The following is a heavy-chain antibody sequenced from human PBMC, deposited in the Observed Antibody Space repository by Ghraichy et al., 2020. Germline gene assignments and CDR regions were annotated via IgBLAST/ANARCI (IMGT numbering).Heavy chain of an antibody. D-gene: IGHD3-10*01. CDR2: ISAYNGNT. V-gene: IGHV1-18*04. Sequence: ASVKLSCKASGYTFTSYGICWVRQAPGQGLEWMGWISAYNGNTNYAQKLQGRVTMTTDTSTSTAYMELRSLRSDDTAVYYCARDLGTGRWDAFDIWGQGTMVTVSS. CDR3: ARDLGTGRWDAFDI. J-gene: IGHJ3*02. CDR1: GYTFTSYG.